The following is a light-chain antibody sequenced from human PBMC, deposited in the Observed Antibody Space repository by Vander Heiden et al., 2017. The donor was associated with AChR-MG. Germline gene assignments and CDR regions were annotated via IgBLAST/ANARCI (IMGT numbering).Light chain of an antibody. CDR1: QGISNY. Sequence: DIPFTPSPSLRSASVGDRVTITCRASQGISNYLAWYQQKPGTAPTLLICNASTLQSGVPSRFSGSGFGTEFTLTISSLQPEDFATYYCQQLNTFPPTFGQGTKLEIK. CDR3: QQLNTFPPT. J-gene: IGKJ2*01. CDR2: NAS. V-gene: IGKV1-9*01.